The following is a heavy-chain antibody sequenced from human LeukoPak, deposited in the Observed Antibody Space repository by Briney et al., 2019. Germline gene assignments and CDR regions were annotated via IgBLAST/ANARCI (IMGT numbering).Heavy chain of an antibody. CDR2: IYDSGST. D-gene: IGHD5-18*01. V-gene: IGHV4-59*08. CDR3: ARLYGYTYGHGGMDV. CDR1: GGSISSFY. J-gene: IGHJ6*02. Sequence: SETLSLTCTVSGGSISSFYWSWIRQPPGKGLEWIGYIYDSGSTNCNPSLKSQVTISLDTSKNHFSLKLTSVTAADTAVYYCARLYGYTYGHGGMDVWGQGTTVTVSS.